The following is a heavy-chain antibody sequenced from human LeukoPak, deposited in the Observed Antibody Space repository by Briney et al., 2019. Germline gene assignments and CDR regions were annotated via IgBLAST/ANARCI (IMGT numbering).Heavy chain of an antibody. V-gene: IGHV4-59*01. CDR1: GGSISSYY. Sequence: SETLSLTCIVSGGSISSYYWSWIRQPPGKGLEWIGYIYYSGSTNYNPSLKSRVTISVDTSKNQFSLKLSSVTAADTAVYYCARAPRYYYYYYMDVWGKGTTVTVSS. J-gene: IGHJ6*03. CDR2: IYYSGST. CDR3: ARAPRYYYYYYMDV.